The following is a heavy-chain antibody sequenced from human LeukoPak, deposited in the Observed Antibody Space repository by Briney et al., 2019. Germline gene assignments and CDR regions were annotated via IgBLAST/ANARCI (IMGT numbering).Heavy chain of an antibody. J-gene: IGHJ4*02. V-gene: IGHV3-43*02. CDR3: AKDHRSYVWGSYRYTALFDY. CDR1: GFTFDDYA. Sequence: PGGSLRLSCAASGFTFDDYAMHWVRQAPGKGLEWVSLISGDGGSTYDADSVKGRFTISRDNSKNSLYLQMNSLRTEDTALYYCAKDHRSYVWGSYRYTALFDYWGQGTLVTVSS. CDR2: ISGDGGST. D-gene: IGHD3-16*02.